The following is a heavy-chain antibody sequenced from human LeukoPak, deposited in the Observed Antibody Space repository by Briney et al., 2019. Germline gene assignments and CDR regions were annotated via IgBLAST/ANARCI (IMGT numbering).Heavy chain of an antibody. V-gene: IGHV3-30*03. Sequence: GRSLRLSCAASGFTFSSYGMHWVRQAPGKGLEWVAVISYDGSNKYYADSVKGRFTISRDNSKNTLYLQMNSLRAEDTAVYYCAIHDYHSNSDAFHVWGQGTMVTVSS. D-gene: IGHD4-23*01. CDR2: ISYDGSNK. J-gene: IGHJ3*01. CDR1: GFTFSSYG. CDR3: AIHDYHSNSDAFHV.